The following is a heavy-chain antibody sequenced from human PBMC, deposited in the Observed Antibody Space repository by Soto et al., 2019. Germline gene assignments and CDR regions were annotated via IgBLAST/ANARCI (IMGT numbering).Heavy chain of an antibody. Sequence: GSLRLSCAASGFTFSSYGMSWVRQAPGKGLEWVSGISDSGDSTYYAVSVKGRFTISRDNSKNTLYLQMDSLRAEDTAVYYCAQFYAPSTYDMSSVPDYWGQGTLVTVSS. CDR3: AQFYAPSTYDMSSVPDY. V-gene: IGHV3-23*01. CDR2: ISDSGDST. CDR1: GFTFSSYG. J-gene: IGHJ4*02. D-gene: IGHD3-16*01.